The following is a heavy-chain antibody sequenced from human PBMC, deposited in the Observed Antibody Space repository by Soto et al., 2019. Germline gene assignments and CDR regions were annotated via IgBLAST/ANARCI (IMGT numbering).Heavy chain of an antibody. Sequence: SETLSLTCTVSGGSISSGGYYWSWIRQHPGKGLEWIGYVYYSGSTNYNPSLKRRVTLSADSSRGQFSLRLNSVAAADTAVYYCARTVLGPDLLADSFVDYYYYMDVWGQGTTVTVSS. CDR3: ARTVLGPDLLADSFVDYYYYMDV. J-gene: IGHJ6*03. V-gene: IGHV4-61*08. CDR2: VYYSGST. D-gene: IGHD3-9*01. CDR1: GGSISSGGYY.